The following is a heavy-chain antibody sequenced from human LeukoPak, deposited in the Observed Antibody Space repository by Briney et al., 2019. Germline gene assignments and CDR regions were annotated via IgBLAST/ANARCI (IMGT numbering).Heavy chain of an antibody. J-gene: IGHJ4*02. V-gene: IGHV4-39*01. CDR3: ARHSGYDYVLGY. D-gene: IGHD5-12*01. Sequence: SETLSLTCTVSGGSISSSSYYWGWIRQPPGKGLEWIGSMYHSGSTYYNPSLKSRVTISVDTSKNQFSLKLSSATAADTAVYYCARHSGYDYVLGYWGQGTLVTVSS. CDR1: GGSISSSSYY. CDR2: MYHSGST.